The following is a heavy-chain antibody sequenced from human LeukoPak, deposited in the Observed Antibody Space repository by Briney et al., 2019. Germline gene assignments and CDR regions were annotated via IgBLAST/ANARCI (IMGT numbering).Heavy chain of an antibody. CDR2: IYTSGST. Sequence: SETLSLTCTVSGGSIGSYYWSWIRQPAGKGLEWIGRIYTSGSTNYNPSLKSRVTMSVDTSKNQFSLKLSSVTAADTAEYYCVKEQRDWNYGVFDYWGQGTQVTVSS. J-gene: IGHJ4*02. CDR3: VKEQRDWNYGVFDY. V-gene: IGHV4-4*07. D-gene: IGHD1-7*01. CDR1: GGSIGSYY.